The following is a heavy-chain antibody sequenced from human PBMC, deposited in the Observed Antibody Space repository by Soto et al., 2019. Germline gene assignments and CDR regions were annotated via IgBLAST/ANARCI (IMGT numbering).Heavy chain of an antibody. Sequence: PSETLSLTCTVSGCSISSYYWSWIRQPPGKGLEWIGYIYYSGSTNYNPSLKSRVTISVDTSKNQFSLKLSSVTAADTAVYYCARAGFMDTANWFDPWGQGTLVTVSS. CDR3: ARAGFMDTANWFDP. D-gene: IGHD5-18*01. CDR2: IYYSGST. V-gene: IGHV4-59*01. CDR1: GCSISSYY. J-gene: IGHJ5*02.